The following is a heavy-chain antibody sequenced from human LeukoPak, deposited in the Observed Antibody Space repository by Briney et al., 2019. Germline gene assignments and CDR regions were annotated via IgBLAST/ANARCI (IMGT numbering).Heavy chain of an antibody. J-gene: IGHJ6*03. Sequence: GASVKVSCKASGYTFNGYYKHWVRQAPGQGLEWMGWINPNSGGTNYAQKFQGRVTTTRDTSISTAYMELNRLRSDDTAVYYCARGQVKEQLLPRTGSRYYYYYMDVWGQGTLVTVSS. CDR2: INPNSGGT. D-gene: IGHD6-13*01. CDR1: GYTFNGYY. CDR3: ARGQVKEQLLPRTGSRYYYYYMDV. V-gene: IGHV1-2*02.